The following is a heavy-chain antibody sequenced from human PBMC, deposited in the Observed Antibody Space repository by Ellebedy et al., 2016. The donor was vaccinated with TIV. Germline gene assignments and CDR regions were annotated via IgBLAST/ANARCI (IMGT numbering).Heavy chain of an antibody. CDR3: AKGDLVVVPTAQFDY. J-gene: IGHJ4*02. Sequence: GESLKISXAASGFTFSSYSINWVRQAPGKGLEWVSYISSSSSTIYYADSVKGRFTISRDNSKNTLYLQMNSLRVEDTALYYCAKGDLVVVPTAQFDYWGQGTLVTVSS. D-gene: IGHD2-2*01. CDR2: ISSSSSTI. CDR1: GFTFSSYS. V-gene: IGHV3-48*01.